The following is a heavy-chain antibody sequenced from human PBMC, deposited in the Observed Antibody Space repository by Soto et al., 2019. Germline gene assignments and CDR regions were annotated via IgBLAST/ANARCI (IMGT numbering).Heavy chain of an antibody. CDR1: GFTFSDYA. CDR3: AKGGRQWLVTSDFNY. D-gene: IGHD6-19*01. J-gene: IGHJ4*02. Sequence: PGGSLRLSCAASGFTFSDYAMHWVRQAPGKGLEWVAVVSHDGRNTHYADSVKGRLTISRDSSKNTVSLEMTSLRAEDMAVYYCAKGGRQWLVTSDFNYWGQGALVTVSS. V-gene: IGHV3-30*18. CDR2: VSHDGRNT.